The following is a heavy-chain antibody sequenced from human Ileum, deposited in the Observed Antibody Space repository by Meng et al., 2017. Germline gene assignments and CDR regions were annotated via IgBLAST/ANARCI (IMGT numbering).Heavy chain of an antibody. CDR3: ARDFERDGHYIIDY. D-gene: IGHD5-24*01. CDR2: INADSGKP. Sequence: HVQLVKAGAALKKPGASVKILCKTPGYAFPRYDLNWVRQAPGQGLEWMGRINADSGKPTYAQGFTGRFVFSLDPSASTAFLQINRLKAEDTALYYCARDFERDGHYIIDYWGQGTLVTVSS. J-gene: IGHJ4*02. CDR1: GYAFPRYD. V-gene: IGHV7-4-1*02.